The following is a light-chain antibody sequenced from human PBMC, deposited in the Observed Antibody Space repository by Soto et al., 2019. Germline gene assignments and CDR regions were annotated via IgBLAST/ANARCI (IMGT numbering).Light chain of an antibody. CDR2: EVS. CDR1: SSDVGRYNY. V-gene: IGLV2-14*01. CDR3: NSYRSGNTLV. J-gene: IGLJ3*02. Sequence: QSALTQPASVSGSPGQSITISCTGSSSDVGRYNYVSWYQQHPGKAPKLMIYEVSNRPSGVSNRFSGSKSGNTASLTISGLQAEDEADYYCNSYRSGNTLVFGGGTKVTVL.